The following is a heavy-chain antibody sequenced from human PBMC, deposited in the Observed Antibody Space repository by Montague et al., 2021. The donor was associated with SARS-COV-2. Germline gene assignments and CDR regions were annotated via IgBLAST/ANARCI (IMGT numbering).Heavy chain of an antibody. J-gene: IGHJ6*03. D-gene: IGHD1-1*01. Sequence: SETLSLTCTVSGGSISSYYWSWIRQPPGKGLEWIGYLYYSGSTXXXPSXXXRVTISVDTSKNQFSLRLNSVTAADTAVYYCARLPPGYRYFYYLDVWGKGTTVTVSS. CDR3: ARLPPGYRYFYYLDV. CDR2: LYYSGST. CDR1: GGSISSYY. V-gene: IGHV4-59*01.